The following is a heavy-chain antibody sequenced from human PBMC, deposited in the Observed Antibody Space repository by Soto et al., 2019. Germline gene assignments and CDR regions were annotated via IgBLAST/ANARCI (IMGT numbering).Heavy chain of an antibody. CDR3: AKAGITIFGVVLSNNWFDP. CDR1: GFTFSGYA. V-gene: IGHV3-23*01. D-gene: IGHD3-3*01. J-gene: IGHJ5*02. Sequence: GGSLRLSCGASGFTFSGYAMSWVRQAPGKGLEWVSAISGSGGSTYYADSVKGRFTISRDNSKNTLYLQMNSLRAEDTAVYYCAKAGITIFGVVLSNNWFDPWGQGTLVTVSS. CDR2: ISGSGGST.